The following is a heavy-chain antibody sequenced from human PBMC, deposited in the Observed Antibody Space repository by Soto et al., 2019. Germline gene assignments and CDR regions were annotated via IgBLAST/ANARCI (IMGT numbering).Heavy chain of an antibody. CDR1: GVSISSNSYY. J-gene: IGHJ3*02. V-gene: IGHV4-39*01. CDR3: SRLNSRIGGIYGRGSAFDI. CDR2: IYFTGST. D-gene: IGHD1-26*01. Sequence: QLQLQESGPGLVKPSETLSLICTVSGVSISSNSYYWGWIRQPPGKGLEWIENIYFTGSTYYNPSLKSRVTTSVDPAKNQSSLKLHPVTAADTALYYCSRLNSRIGGIYGRGSAFDIWGQGTMVTVSS.